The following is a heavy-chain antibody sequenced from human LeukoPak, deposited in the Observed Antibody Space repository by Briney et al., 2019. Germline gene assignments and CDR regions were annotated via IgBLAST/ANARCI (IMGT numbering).Heavy chain of an antibody. CDR3: AKYCGTDGCYLGFDY. CDR1: GFSFSSYV. Sequence: PWGSLRLSCAASGFSFSSYVLCWGCNAPRQGQERVSSISGGGHSTRDADSVKRPITISRDNSKNTVYLQMNSRRVEDTAVYYCAKYCGTDGCYLGFDYWGEGTLVTVSS. J-gene: IGHJ4*02. V-gene: IGHV3-23*01. D-gene: IGHD2-15*01. CDR2: ISGGGHST.